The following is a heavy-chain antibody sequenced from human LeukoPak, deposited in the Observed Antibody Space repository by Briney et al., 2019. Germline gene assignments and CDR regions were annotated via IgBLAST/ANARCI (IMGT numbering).Heavy chain of an antibody. D-gene: IGHD2/OR15-2a*01. Sequence: GASVKVSCKASGYTFTFYYMHWVRQAPEQGLEWMGVIGLSGGSTSYAQKFQGRVTMTRDTSTNTVYMELSSLRSDDTAVYYCATYFARRAFDSWGQGTLVTVSS. CDR3: ATYFARRAFDS. CDR2: IGLSGGST. J-gene: IGHJ4*02. CDR1: GYTFTFYY. V-gene: IGHV1-46*01.